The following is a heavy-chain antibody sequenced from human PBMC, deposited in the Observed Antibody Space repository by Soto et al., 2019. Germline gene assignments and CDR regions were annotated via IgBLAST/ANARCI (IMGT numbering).Heavy chain of an antibody. CDR3: ARASMYIWNDH. CDR2: VNPSSVNT. CDR1: GYIFTTQD. Sequence: QVQLRQSGAEIKRPGASVKVSCEASGYIFTTQDINWVRQASGQGLEWLGCVNPSSVNTVYAQKFHGRVTMTRDTSINTAYMELSSLRSDDTAVYYCARASMYIWNDHWGQGTLVTVSS. J-gene: IGHJ5*02. V-gene: IGHV1-8*01.